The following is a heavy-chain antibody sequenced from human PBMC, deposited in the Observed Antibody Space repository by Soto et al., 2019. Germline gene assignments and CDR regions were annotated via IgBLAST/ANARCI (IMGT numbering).Heavy chain of an antibody. CDR2: ISDDGSNK. CDR3: AKDHSVSYYYFDY. Sequence: QVQLVESGGGVVQPGRSLRLSCAASGFTFSSYGMHWVRQAPGKGLEWVAVISDDGSNKYYADSVKGRFTISRDNSKNTLYLQMNSLRDEDTAVDYCAKDHSVSYYYFDYWGQGTLVTVSS. CDR1: GFTFSSYG. J-gene: IGHJ4*02. V-gene: IGHV3-30*18. D-gene: IGHD1-26*01.